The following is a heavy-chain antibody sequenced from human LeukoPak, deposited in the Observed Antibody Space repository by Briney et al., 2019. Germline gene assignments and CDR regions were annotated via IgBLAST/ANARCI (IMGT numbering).Heavy chain of an antibody. J-gene: IGHJ4*02. CDR3: AKGGRWPHPPDLDY. CDR2: ISSSSSYI. V-gene: IGHV3-21*01. D-gene: IGHD2-15*01. CDR1: GFTFSSYS. Sequence: PGGSLRLSCAASGFTFSSYSMNWVRQAPGKGLEWVSPISSSSSYIYYADSVKGRFTISRDNAKNSLYLQMNSLRAEDTAVYYCAKGGRWPHPPDLDYWGQGTLVTVSS.